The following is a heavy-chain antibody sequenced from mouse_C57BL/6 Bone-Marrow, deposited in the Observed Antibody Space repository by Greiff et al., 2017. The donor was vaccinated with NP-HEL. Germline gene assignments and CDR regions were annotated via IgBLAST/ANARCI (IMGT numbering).Heavy chain of an antibody. CDR3: ARLYYYGSSYSWFAY. CDR2: IYPRDGST. CDR1: GYTFTDHT. V-gene: IGHV1-78*01. Sequence: LVKPGASVKISCKVSGYTFTDHTIHWMKQRPEQGLEWIGYIYPRDGSTKYNEKFKGKATLTADKSSSTAYMQLNSLTSEDSAVYFCARLYYYGSSYSWFAYWGQGTLVTVSA. D-gene: IGHD1-1*01. J-gene: IGHJ3*01.